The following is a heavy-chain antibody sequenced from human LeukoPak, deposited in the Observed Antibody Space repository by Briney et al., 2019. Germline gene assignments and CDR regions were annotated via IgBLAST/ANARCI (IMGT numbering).Heavy chain of an antibody. J-gene: IGHJ5*02. V-gene: IGHV3-23*01. Sequence: GGSLRLSCTASGFTFSSYGMSWVRQAPGQGLEWVSGISGSGGSAYYADSVKGRFTISRDNSKNTLYLQVNSLRAQDTAVYYCAKAFYGDYLSGTDLWGQGTLVTVSS. D-gene: IGHD4-17*01. CDR2: ISGSGGSA. CDR1: GFTFSSYG. CDR3: AKAFYGDYLSGTDL.